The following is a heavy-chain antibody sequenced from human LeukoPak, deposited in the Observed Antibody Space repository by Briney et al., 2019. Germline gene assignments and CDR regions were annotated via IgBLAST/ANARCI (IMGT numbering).Heavy chain of an antibody. D-gene: IGHD5-24*01. J-gene: IGHJ4*02. V-gene: IGHV1-2*02. Sequence: ASVKVSCKASGYTLTGYYMHWVRQAPGQGLEWMGWINPNSGGTNYAQKFQGRVTMTRDTSISTAYMELSRLRSDDTAVYYCVGTKITDLSFDYWGQGTLVTVSS. CDR3: VGTKITDLSFDY. CDR1: GYTLTGYY. CDR2: INPNSGGT.